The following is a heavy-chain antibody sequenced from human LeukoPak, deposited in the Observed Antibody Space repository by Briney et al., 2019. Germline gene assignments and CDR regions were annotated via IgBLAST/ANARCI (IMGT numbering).Heavy chain of an antibody. CDR1: GFTFSSYA. CDR3: ARVSIFGVVIPPDF. Sequence: GGSLRLSCAASGFTFSSYAMHWVRQAPGKGLEWVAVISSDGNTKYYADSVKGRFTISRDNSKNTLYLQMNSLRAEDTAVYYCARVSIFGVVIPPDFWVQGTLVTVFS. D-gene: IGHD3-3*02. CDR2: ISSDGNTK. J-gene: IGHJ4*02. V-gene: IGHV3-30*01.